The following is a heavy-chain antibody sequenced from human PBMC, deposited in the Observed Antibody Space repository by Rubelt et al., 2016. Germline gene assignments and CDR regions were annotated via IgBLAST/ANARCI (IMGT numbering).Heavy chain of an antibody. D-gene: IGHD1/OR15-1a*01. CDR3: APEHTDSCHT. CDR1: GHTFSGHY. CDR2: VSPNSDDT. Sequence: QVQVVQSGAEVKEPGASVKVSCKASGHTFSGHYIHWVRQAPGQGLEWMGWVSPNSDDTNFAQNFQGKVTLTRDPSINTAYMELSRLRFGDTAGYYCAPEHTDSCHTWGQGTMVTVSS. J-gene: IGHJ3*02. V-gene: IGHV1-2*02.